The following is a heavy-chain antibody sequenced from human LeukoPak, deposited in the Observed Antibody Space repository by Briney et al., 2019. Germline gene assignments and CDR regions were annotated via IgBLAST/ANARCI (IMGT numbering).Heavy chain of an antibody. CDR1: GFSFSSYW. CDR3: AKDAGDYDFWSGKYYYYMDV. J-gene: IGHJ6*03. CDR2: ISGSGGST. V-gene: IGHV3-23*01. D-gene: IGHD3-3*01. Sequence: PGESLRLSCAASGFSFSSYWMSWVRQAPGKGLEWVSAISGSGGSTYYADSVKGRFTISRDNSKNTLYLQMNSLRAEDTAVYYCAKDAGDYDFWSGKYYYYMDVWGKGTTVTVSS.